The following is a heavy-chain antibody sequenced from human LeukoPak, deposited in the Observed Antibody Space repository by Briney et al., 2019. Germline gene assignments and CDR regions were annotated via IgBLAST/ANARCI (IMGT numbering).Heavy chain of an antibody. CDR2: INPNSGGT. D-gene: IGHD2-21*02. CDR1: GYTFTGYY. CDR3: AREIIVVTAIPAVAYYYYGMDV. J-gene: IGHJ6*02. Sequence: ASVKVSCKASGYTFTGYYMHWVRQAPGQGLEWMGWINPNSGGTNYAQRFQGRVTMTRDTSISTAYMELSRLRSDDTAVYYCAREIIVVTAIPAVAYYYYGMDVWGQGTTVTVSS. V-gene: IGHV1-2*02.